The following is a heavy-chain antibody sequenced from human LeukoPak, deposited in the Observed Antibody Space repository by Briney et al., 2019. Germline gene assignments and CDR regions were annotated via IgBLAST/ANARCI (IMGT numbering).Heavy chain of an antibody. Sequence: SETLSLTCAVYGGSFSGYYWSWIRQPPVKGLEWIGEINHSGSTNYNPSLKSRVTISVDTSKNQFSLKLSSVTAADTAVYYCAVYYYDSSGYYYFDYWGQGTLVTVSS. CDR1: GGSFSGYY. CDR3: AVYYYDSSGYYYFDY. CDR2: INHSGST. J-gene: IGHJ4*02. V-gene: IGHV4-34*01. D-gene: IGHD3-22*01.